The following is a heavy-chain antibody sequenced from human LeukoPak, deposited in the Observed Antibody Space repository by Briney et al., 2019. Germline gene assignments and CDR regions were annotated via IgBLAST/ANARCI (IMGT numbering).Heavy chain of an antibody. CDR1: GVSVSSNTYH. J-gene: IGHJ4*02. Sequence: SETLSLTCTVSGVSVSSNTYHWSWIRQPPGRGLEWIAYIYYIGNTNYNPSLKSRATISIDTSKNQFSLTLNSVTAADTAVYYCARFRSSGWYYFDSWGQGTPVSVSS. CDR3: ARFRSSGWYYFDS. D-gene: IGHD6-19*01. CDR2: IYYIGNT. V-gene: IGHV4-61*01.